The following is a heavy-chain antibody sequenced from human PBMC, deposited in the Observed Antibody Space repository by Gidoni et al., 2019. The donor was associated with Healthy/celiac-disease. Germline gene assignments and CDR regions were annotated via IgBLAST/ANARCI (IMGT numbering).Heavy chain of an antibody. D-gene: IGHD2-15*01. V-gene: IGHV1-2*02. J-gene: IGHJ4*02. Sequence: QVQLVQSGAAVTKPGASVTVSCKASGYTFPGYDMHWVRQAPGQGLEWMGWMNPNSGGTNYAQKFQGRVTMTRDTSISTAYMELSRLRSDDTAVYYCARERGGYCSGGSCYSVDYWGQGTLVTVSS. CDR3: ARERGGYCSGGSCYSVDY. CDR2: MNPNSGGT. CDR1: GYTFPGYD.